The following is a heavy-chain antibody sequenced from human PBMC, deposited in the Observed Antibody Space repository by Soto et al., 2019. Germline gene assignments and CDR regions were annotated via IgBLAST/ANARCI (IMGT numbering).Heavy chain of an antibody. CDR1: GGSISSGGYY. CDR3: ARDKLDHGEKAGIDY. Sequence: QVQLQESGPGLVKPSQTLSLTCTVSGGSISSGGYYWSWIRQHPGKGLEWIGYIYYSGSTYYNPSLKSRVTISVDTSKNQFSLKLSSVTAADTAVYYCARDKLDHGEKAGIDYWGQGTLVTVSS. CDR2: IYYSGST. J-gene: IGHJ4*02. V-gene: IGHV4-31*03. D-gene: IGHD6-19*01.